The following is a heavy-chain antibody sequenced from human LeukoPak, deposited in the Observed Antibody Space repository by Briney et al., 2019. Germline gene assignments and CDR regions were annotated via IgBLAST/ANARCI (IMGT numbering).Heavy chain of an antibody. CDR2: ITWDGGRT. D-gene: IGHD2-15*01. CDR3: AKRGFAAGREKAFDI. V-gene: IGHV3-43D*03. Sequence: GGSLRLSCAASGFIFDDYAMHWVRQAPGKGLEWVSLITWDGGRTYYADSVKGRFTISRDNSKNSLYLQMNSLRPEDTALYYCAKRGFAAGREKAFDIWGQGTMVTVSS. CDR1: GFIFDDYA. J-gene: IGHJ3*02.